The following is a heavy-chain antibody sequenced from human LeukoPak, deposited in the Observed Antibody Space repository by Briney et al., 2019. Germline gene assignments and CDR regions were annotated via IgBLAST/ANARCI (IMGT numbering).Heavy chain of an antibody. CDR1: GFTFNRYW. V-gene: IGHV3-74*01. Sequence: SGRSLRLSCAASGFTFNRYWMHWVRQAPGKGLVWVSHINSDGSITTYAESVKGRFAVSRDNAKNTLYLQMDSLRAEDTAVYYCARGPPGYYNGMDVWGQGTTVSVSS. CDR3: ARGPPGYYNGMDV. J-gene: IGHJ6*02. CDR2: INSDGSIT.